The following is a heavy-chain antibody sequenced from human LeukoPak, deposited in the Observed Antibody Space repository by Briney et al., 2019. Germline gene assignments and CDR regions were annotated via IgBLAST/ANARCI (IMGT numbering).Heavy chain of an antibody. J-gene: IGHJ4*02. CDR3: ARDKSRWSGYDYVDY. Sequence: LGGSLRLSCAASGFTFSSYSMNWVRQAPGKGLEWVSSISSSSSYIYYADSVKGRFTISRDNAKNSLYLQMNSLRAEDTAVYYCARDKSRWSGYDYVDYWGQGTLVTVSS. CDR2: ISSSSSYI. CDR1: GFTFSSYS. V-gene: IGHV3-21*01. D-gene: IGHD5-12*01.